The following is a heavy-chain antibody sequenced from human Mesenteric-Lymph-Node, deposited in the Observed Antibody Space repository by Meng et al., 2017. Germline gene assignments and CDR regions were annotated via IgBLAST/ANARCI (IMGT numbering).Heavy chain of an antibody. CDR1: VDSVPSTSAA. CDR2: TFYSSKWSN. Sequence: QAQLQPPGSGLGTPSHSPALPCAISVDSVPSTSAAWKWIRQSPSRGLEWLGRTFYSSKWSNEYAVSVKSRITINPDTSKNQFFLQLNSVTPEDTAVYYCARGYGPIHSEYNFDYWGQGTLVTVSS. CDR3: ARGYGPIHSEYNFDY. D-gene: IGHD1-26*01. V-gene: IGHV6-1*01. J-gene: IGHJ4*02.